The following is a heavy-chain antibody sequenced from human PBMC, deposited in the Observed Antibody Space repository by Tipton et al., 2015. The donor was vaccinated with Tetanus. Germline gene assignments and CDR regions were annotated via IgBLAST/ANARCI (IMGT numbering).Heavy chain of an antibody. D-gene: IGHD1-26*01. CDR2: IWYDGSNK. J-gene: IGHJ4*02. V-gene: IGHV3-33*01. Sequence: SLRLSCAASGFSFASYGMHWVRQAPGKGLEWEAVIWYDGSNKYYADSVKGRFTISRDNSKNTLYLQMNSLRAEDTAVYYCARELDSEIYGGYFDYWGQGALVTVSS. CDR1: GFSFASYG. CDR3: ARELDSEIYGGYFDY.